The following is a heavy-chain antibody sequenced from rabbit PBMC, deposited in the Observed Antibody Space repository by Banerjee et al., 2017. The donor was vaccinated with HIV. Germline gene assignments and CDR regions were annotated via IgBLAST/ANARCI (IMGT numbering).Heavy chain of an antibody. Sequence: QSLEESGGGLVKPGGSLTLTCTVSGFSFSSNWICWVRQAPGKGLEWIACIDTNDGDTDYANWPKGRFTISKTSSTTVTLQMTSLTAADTATYFCARDLTDAVGWNFGWWGQGTLVTV. CDR3: ARDLTDAVGWNFGW. V-gene: IGHV1S40*01. J-gene: IGHJ4*01. D-gene: IGHD4-1*01. CDR1: GFSFSSNW. CDR2: IDTNDGDT.